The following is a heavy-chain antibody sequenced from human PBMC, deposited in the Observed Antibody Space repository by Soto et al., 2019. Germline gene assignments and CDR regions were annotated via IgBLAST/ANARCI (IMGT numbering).Heavy chain of an antibody. Sequence: PSQTLSLTCAISGDSVSSNSASWNWIRQSPSRGLEWLGRTYYRSKWCNDYAESVKSRITVNADTSNNQFSLQLNSVTPEDTAVYYCVRGLAGRFDHWGQGAQVTVSS. D-gene: IGHD6-19*01. CDR1: GDSVSSNSAS. CDR3: VRGLAGRFDH. J-gene: IGHJ4*02. CDR2: TYYRSKWCN. V-gene: IGHV6-1*01.